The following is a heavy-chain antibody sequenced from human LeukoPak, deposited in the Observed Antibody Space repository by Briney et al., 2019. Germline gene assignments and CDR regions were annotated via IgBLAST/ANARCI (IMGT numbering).Heavy chain of an antibody. CDR3: AKDLGGSHPLMVFDC. V-gene: IGHV3-23*01. Sequence: GGSLRLSCAASGFTFSSYWMHGVGRAPGRGLEWVSVISGKGGVAYYAASVKGRFTTSSKNYTNTLYLQINSPRADDTAVYYCAKDLGGSHPLMVFDCWGQGTLVTVSS. CDR2: ISGKGGVA. D-gene: IGHD1-26*01. J-gene: IGHJ4*02. CDR1: GFTFSSYW.